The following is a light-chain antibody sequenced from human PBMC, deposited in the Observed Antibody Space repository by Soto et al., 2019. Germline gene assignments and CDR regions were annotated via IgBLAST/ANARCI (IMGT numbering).Light chain of an antibody. CDR2: GAS. Sequence: DIVLTQSPGTLSLSPGERATLSCRTSQSVSSRYLAWYQQKPGQAPRLLIYGASNRATGIQDRFSGSGSGTDFTLTIGRLEPEDFAVYYCPQYDTSPPGYTFGQGTKLEIK. CDR1: QSVSSRY. V-gene: IGKV3-20*01. CDR3: PQYDTSPPGYT. J-gene: IGKJ2*01.